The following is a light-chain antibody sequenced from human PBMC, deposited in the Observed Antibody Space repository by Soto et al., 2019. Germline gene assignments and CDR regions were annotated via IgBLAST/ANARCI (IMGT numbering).Light chain of an antibody. CDR1: QSVSSN. Sequence: EIVMTQSPDTLSVSPGERATLSCRASQSVSSNLAWYQQKPGQAPRLLIYGASTRATGIPARFSGSGSGTEFTLTISSLQSEDFAVYYCQQYNNWPREFGQGIKVEIK. J-gene: IGKJ1*01. CDR2: GAS. V-gene: IGKV3-15*01. CDR3: QQYNNWPRE.